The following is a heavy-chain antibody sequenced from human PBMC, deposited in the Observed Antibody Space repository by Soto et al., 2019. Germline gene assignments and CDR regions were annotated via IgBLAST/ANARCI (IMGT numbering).Heavy chain of an antibody. D-gene: IGHD1-7*01. V-gene: IGHV5-10-1*01. Sequence: GESLKISCKGSGYSFTSYWISWVRQMPGKGLELMVRIDPSDSYTNYGPSFQGHVTISAYKSIRTAYLQWSSLKASDTAMYYCARLNADNWKYVQTSYYYGMHXWGQGTTVTIS. CDR1: GYSFTSYW. CDR2: IDPSDSYT. J-gene: IGHJ6*02. CDR3: ARLNADNWKYVQTSYYYGMHX.